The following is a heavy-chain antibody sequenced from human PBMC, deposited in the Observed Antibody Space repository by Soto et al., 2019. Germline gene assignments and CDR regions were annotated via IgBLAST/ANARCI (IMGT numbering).Heavy chain of an antibody. Sequence: ASVKVSSKASGYTFTSYAMHWVRQAPGQRLEWMGWINAGNGNTKYSQKFQGRVTITRDTSASTAYMELSSLRSEDTAVYYCARSIVVVTALDYWGQGTLVTV. CDR1: GYTFTSYA. V-gene: IGHV1-3*01. CDR3: ARSIVVVTALDY. J-gene: IGHJ4*02. CDR2: INAGNGNT. D-gene: IGHD2-21*02.